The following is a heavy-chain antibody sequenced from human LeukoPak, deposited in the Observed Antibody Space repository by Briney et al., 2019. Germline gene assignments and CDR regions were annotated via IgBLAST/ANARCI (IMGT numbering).Heavy chain of an antibody. CDR1: GGSISSYY. CDR3: ARDVRGSSSWRHFDY. J-gene: IGHJ4*02. CDR2: IYTSGST. V-gene: IGHV4-4*07. D-gene: IGHD6-13*01. Sequence: PSETLSLTCTVSGGSISSYYWSWIRQPAGKGLEWIGRIYTSGSTDYNPSLKSRVTVSVDTSKNQFSLKLSSVTAADTAVYYCARDVRGSSSWRHFDYWGQGTLVTVSS.